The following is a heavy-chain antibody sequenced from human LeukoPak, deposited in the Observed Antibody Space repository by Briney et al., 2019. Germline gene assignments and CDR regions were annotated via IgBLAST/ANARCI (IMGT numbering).Heavy chain of an antibody. CDR3: ARGFSSWYLSPYYFEY. D-gene: IGHD6-13*01. CDR2: INPNSGGT. J-gene: IGHJ4*02. CDR1: GYTFTGYY. V-gene: IGHV1-2*02. Sequence: ASVKVSCKASGYTFTGYYMHWVRQVPGQALEWMGWINPNSGGTNYAQKFQGRVTMTRDTSITTAYMELSRLRSDDTAVYYCARGFSSWYLSPYYFEYCGQGTPVTVSS.